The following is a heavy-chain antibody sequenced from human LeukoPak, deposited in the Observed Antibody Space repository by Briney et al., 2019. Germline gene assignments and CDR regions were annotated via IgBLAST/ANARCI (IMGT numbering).Heavy chain of an antibody. CDR3: ARDLNRGCSSTSCYTGSAFDI. J-gene: IGHJ3*02. CDR1: GGTFSSYA. D-gene: IGHD2-2*02. Sequence: GASVKVSCKASGGTFSSYAISWVRQAPGQGLEWMGGIIPIFGTANYAQKFQGRVTITTDESTSTAYMELSSLRSEDTAVYYCARDLNRGCSSTSCYTGSAFDIWGQGTMVTVSS. CDR2: IIPIFGTA. V-gene: IGHV1-69*05.